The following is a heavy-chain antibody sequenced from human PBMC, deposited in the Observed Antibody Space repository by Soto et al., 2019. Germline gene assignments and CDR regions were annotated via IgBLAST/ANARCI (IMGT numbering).Heavy chain of an antibody. Sequence: GGSLRLSCAASGFTFSSYWMHWVRQAPGKGLVWVSRINSDGSSTSYADSVKGRFTISRDNAKNTLYLQMNSLRAEDTAVYYCGGRGWKMGAFDIWGQGTMVTVSS. V-gene: IGHV3-74*01. CDR1: GFTFSSYW. J-gene: IGHJ3*02. CDR2: INSDGSST. D-gene: IGHD1-1*01. CDR3: GGRGWKMGAFDI.